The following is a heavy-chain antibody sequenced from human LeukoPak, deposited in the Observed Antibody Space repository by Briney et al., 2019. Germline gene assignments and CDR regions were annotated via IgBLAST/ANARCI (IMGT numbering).Heavy chain of an antibody. V-gene: IGHV3-30*18. D-gene: IGHD2-15*01. CDR2: ISYDGRNK. CDR1: GFTFSSYG. CDR3: AKEGCSGGSCSAFDY. Sequence: GGSLRLSCAASGFTFSSYGMHWVRQAPGKGLEWVAVISYDGRNKYYADSVKGRFTISRDNSKSTLYLQMNSLRAEDTAVYYCAKEGCSGGSCSAFDYWGQGTLVTVSS. J-gene: IGHJ4*02.